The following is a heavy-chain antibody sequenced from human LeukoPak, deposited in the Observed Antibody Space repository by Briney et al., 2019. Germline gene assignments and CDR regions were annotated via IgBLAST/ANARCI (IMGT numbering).Heavy chain of an antibody. D-gene: IGHD2-2*01. Sequence: GGSLRLSCAASGFTFSSYAMSWVRQAPGKGLEWVAAISGSGGSTYYADSVKGRFTISRDNSKNTLYLQMNSLRAEDTAVYYCARSDVVVPAATFDYWGQGTLVTVSS. J-gene: IGHJ4*02. V-gene: IGHV3-23*01. CDR1: GFTFSSYA. CDR3: ARSDVVVPAATFDY. CDR2: ISGSGGST.